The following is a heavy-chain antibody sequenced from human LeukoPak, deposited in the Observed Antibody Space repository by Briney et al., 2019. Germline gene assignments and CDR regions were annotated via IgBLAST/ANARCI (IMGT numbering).Heavy chain of an antibody. V-gene: IGHV3-30*18. J-gene: IGHJ4*02. D-gene: IGHD3-10*01. CDR1: GFTFSSYS. CDR2: ISYDGSNK. Sequence: GGSLRLSCAASGFTFSSYSMNWVRQAPGKGLEWVAVISYDGSNKYYADSVKGRFTISRDNSKNTLYLQMNSLRAEDTAVYYCAKDGVGFGELSGFDYWGQGTLVTVSS. CDR3: AKDGVGFGELSGFDY.